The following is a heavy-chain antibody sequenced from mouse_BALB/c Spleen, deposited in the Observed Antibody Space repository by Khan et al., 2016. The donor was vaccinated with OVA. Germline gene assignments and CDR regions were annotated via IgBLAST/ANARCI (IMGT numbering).Heavy chain of an antibody. CDR2: INTYTGEP. CDR1: GYTFTNYG. Sequence: QIQLVQSGPELKKPGETVKISCKASGYTFTNYGMNWVKQSPGKALKWMGWINTYTGEPTYADDFKGRFAFSLETSATTAYLQINNLKNEDTATYFCTRPPSFSYPLDYWGQGTSVTVSS. V-gene: IGHV9-3-1*01. CDR3: TRPPSFSYPLDY. J-gene: IGHJ4*01.